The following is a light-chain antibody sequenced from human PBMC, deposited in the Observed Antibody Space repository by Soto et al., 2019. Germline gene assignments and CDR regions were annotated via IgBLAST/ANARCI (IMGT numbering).Light chain of an antibody. Sequence: EIVMTQSPATLSVSPGERATLSCRASQSVRNNLAWYQQKPGQAPRLLIYDASTRATGIPARFSGSGSGTEFTLTISSLQSEDFALYYCQQYNKFPSLTFGGGTKVEIK. J-gene: IGKJ4*01. CDR3: QQYNKFPSLT. V-gene: IGKV3-15*01. CDR2: DAS. CDR1: QSVRNN.